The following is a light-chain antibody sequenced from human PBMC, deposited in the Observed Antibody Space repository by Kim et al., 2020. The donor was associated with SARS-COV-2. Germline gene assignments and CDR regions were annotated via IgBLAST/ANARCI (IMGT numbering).Light chain of an antibody. V-gene: IGKV3-20*01. J-gene: IGKJ1*01. CDR1: QSVRSY. CDR3: QQYGCPPRT. CDR2: GAS. Sequence: LSPGERVTLSCRASQSVRSYLAWYQQKPGQPPRLLIYGASSEATGIPDRFSGSGSGTDFTLTIRRLEPEDVAVYYCQQYGCPPRTFGQGTKVDIK.